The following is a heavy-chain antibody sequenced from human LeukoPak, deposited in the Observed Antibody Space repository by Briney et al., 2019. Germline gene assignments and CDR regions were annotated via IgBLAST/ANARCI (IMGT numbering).Heavy chain of an antibody. CDR1: GGSISSYY. Sequence: SETLSLTCTVSGGSISSYYWSWIRQPPGKGLEWIGYIYYSGSTNYNPSLKSRVTISVDTSKNQFSLKLSSVTAADTAVYYCARDSTYYYFDYWGQETLVTVSS. CDR2: IYYSGST. CDR3: ARDSTYYYFDY. J-gene: IGHJ4*02. D-gene: IGHD3-10*01. V-gene: IGHV4-59*01.